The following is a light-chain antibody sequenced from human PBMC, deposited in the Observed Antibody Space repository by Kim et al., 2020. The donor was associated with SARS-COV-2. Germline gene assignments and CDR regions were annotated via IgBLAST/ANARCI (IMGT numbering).Light chain of an antibody. CDR2: GTS. Sequence: SPGEGATLSCEASQSVSSTYLAWYQQKSGQAPRLLIYGTSNRATGIPDRFSGSGSGTDFTLTISRLEPEDFAVYYCQQYGTSPRTFGGGTKVDIK. V-gene: IGKV3-20*01. CDR3: QQYGTSPRT. J-gene: IGKJ4*01. CDR1: QSVSSTY.